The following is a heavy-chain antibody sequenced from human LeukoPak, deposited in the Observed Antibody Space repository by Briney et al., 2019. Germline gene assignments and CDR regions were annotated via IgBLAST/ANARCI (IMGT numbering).Heavy chain of an antibody. D-gene: IGHD3-3*01. CDR1: GYTFTGYY. CDR2: INTNSGGT. Sequence: ASVQVSCKASGYTFTGYYMHWVRQAPGQGLEWMGWINTNSGGTNYAQKFQGRVTMTRDTSISTAYMELSRLRSDDTAVYYCARASLRFLELYYFDYWGQGTLVTVSS. CDR3: ARASLRFLELYYFDY. J-gene: IGHJ4*02. V-gene: IGHV1-2*02.